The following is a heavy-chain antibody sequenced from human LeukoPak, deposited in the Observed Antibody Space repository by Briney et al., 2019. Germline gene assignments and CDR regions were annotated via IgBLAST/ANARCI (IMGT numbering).Heavy chain of an antibody. J-gene: IGHJ5*02. Sequence: KSGPTLVNPTQTLTLTCTFSGFSLSTSGVGVGWIRQPPGKALEWLSLIYWNDDKRYSPSLKSRLTITKDTSKNQVVLTMTNMDPVDTATYYCAHSPLAAAGCWFDPWGQGTLVTVSS. CDR1: GFSLSTSGVG. CDR3: AHSPLAAAGCWFDP. V-gene: IGHV2-5*01. D-gene: IGHD6-13*01. CDR2: IYWNDDK.